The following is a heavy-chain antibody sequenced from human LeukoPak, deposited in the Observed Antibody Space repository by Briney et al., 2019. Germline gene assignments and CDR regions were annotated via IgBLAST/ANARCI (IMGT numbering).Heavy chain of an antibody. D-gene: IGHD2-2*01. CDR1: GFTFSDYY. CDR3: ARVLSVVVPAATYYYYGMDV. V-gene: IGHV3-11*05. Sequence: PGGSLRLSCAASGFTFSDYYMSWIRQAPGKGLEWVSYISSSSSYTNYADSVKGRFTISRDNAKNSLYLQMNGLRAEDTAVYYCARVLSVVVPAATYYYYGMDVWGQGTTVTVSS. CDR2: ISSSSSYT. J-gene: IGHJ6*02.